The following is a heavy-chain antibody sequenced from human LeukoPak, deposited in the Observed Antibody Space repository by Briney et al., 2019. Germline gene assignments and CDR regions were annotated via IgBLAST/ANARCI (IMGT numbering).Heavy chain of an antibody. Sequence: GGSLRLSCSVSGFTFSNYWMTWVRQAPGRGLECLAIINEDGSEKHHVDSVKGRFTISRDNAKNSLFLEMNNLRDDDTAVYYCARDVSVTYHTAFDFWGQGTLVSVS. CDR1: GFTFSNYW. CDR3: ARDVSVTYHTAFDF. V-gene: IGHV3-7*01. D-gene: IGHD2-21*02. CDR2: INEDGSEK. J-gene: IGHJ4*02.